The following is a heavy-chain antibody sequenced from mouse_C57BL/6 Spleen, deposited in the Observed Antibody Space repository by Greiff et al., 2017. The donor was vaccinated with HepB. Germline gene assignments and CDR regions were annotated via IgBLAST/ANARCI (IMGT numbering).Heavy chain of an antibody. CDR3: ARGRLPNYFDY. CDR2: INPYNGGT. D-gene: IGHD2-4*01. Sequence: VQLQQSGPVLVKPGASVKMSCKASGYTFTDYYMNWVKQSHGKSLEWIGVINPYNGGTSYNQKFKGKATLTVDKSSSTAYMELNSLTSEDSAVYYCARGRLPNYFDYWGQGTTLTVSS. V-gene: IGHV1-19*01. CDR1: GYTFTDYY. J-gene: IGHJ2*01.